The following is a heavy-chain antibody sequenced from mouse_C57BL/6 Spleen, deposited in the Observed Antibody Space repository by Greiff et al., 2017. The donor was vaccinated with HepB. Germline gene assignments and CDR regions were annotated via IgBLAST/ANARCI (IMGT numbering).Heavy chain of an antibody. D-gene: IGHD1-1*01. CDR2: IDPNSGGT. J-gene: IGHJ2*01. CDR1: GYTFTSYW. V-gene: IGHV1-72*01. Sequence: QVQLKESGAELVKPGASVKLSCKASGYTFTSYWMHWVKQRPGRGLEWIGRIDPNSGGTKYNEKFKSKATLTVDKPSSTAYMQLSSLTSEDSAVYYCARDYGSSYAGYFDYWGQGTTLTVSS. CDR3: ARDYGSSYAGYFDY.